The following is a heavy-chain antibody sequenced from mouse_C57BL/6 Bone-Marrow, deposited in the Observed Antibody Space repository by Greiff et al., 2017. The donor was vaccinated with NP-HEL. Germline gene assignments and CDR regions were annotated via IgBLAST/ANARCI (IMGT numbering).Heavy chain of an antibody. Sequence: QVQLKESGPELVKPGASVKISCKASGYAFSSSWMNWVKQRPGQGLEWIGRIYPGDGDTNYNGKFKGKATLTADKSSSTAYMQLSSLTSEDSAVYFCAYYGSFLDYWGQGTTLTVSS. V-gene: IGHV1-82*01. CDR1: GYAFSSSW. D-gene: IGHD1-1*01. J-gene: IGHJ2*01. CDR2: IYPGDGDT. CDR3: AYYGSFLDY.